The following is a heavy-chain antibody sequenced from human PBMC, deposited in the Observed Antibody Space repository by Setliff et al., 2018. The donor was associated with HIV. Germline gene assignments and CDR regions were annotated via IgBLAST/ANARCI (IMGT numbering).Heavy chain of an antibody. CDR3: ASSLNGDSEPWYFDL. J-gene: IGHJ2*01. CDR1: GIPIDRVYS. V-gene: IGHV4-38-2*01. Sequence: SETLSLTCGVSGIPIDRVYSWAWIRQPPGKGLEWIGTISHSGSTHYNSPLQGRISISIDTSKNQFSLTLSSVTAADTAVYYCASSLNGDSEPWYFDLWGRGTLVTVSS. D-gene: IGHD4-17*01. CDR2: ISHSGST.